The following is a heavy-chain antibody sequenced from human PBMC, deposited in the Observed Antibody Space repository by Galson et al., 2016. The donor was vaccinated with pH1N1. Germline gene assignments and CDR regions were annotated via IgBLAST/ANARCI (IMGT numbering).Heavy chain of an antibody. Sequence: SLRLSCAASGFTYSNYWMSWVRQAPGKGLEWVANTKQDGSQKYYVDSVEGRFTISRDNAKKSLYLQMNRLRAEDTAVYYCARALGGGDCHWGQGTLVTVSS. CDR1: GFTYSNYW. CDR3: ARALGGGDCH. CDR2: TKQDGSQK. J-gene: IGHJ1*01. D-gene: IGHD2-21*02. V-gene: IGHV3-7*04.